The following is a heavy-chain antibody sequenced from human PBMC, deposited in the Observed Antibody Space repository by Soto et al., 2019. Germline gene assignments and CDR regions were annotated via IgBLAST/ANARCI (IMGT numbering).Heavy chain of an antibody. CDR2: IFSSGST. V-gene: IGHV4-4*07. CDR3: AREGSYSAYNFAHGIQSWSFDF. J-gene: IGHJ4*02. D-gene: IGHD5-12*01. Sequence: SETLSLTCTVSGGSINTFYWSWVRQPSGKGLEWIGRIFSSGSTSFNPYLESRVAMSVDTAKNHFSLNLSSVTAADMAVYYCAREGSYSAYNFAHGIQSWSFDFWGQGALVTVSS. CDR1: GGSINTFY.